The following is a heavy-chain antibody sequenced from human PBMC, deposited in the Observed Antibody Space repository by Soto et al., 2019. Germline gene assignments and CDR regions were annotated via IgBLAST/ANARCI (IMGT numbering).Heavy chain of an antibody. CDR3: ATRGTNFYDSSGYRWFDP. V-gene: IGHV1-69*01. Sequence: QVQLVQSGAEVKKPGSSVKVSCKASGGTFSSYAISWVRQAPGQGLEWMGGIIPIFGTANYAQKFQGRVTSTADESTRTAYMELSSLRSQDTAVYYCATRGTNFYDSSGYRWFDPWGQGTLVTFSS. CDR1: GGTFSSYA. D-gene: IGHD3-22*01. CDR2: IIPIFGTA. J-gene: IGHJ5*02.